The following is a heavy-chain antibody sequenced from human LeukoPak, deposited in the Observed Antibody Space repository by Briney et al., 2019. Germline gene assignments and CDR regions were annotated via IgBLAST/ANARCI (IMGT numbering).Heavy chain of an antibody. Sequence: ASVKVSCKASGYTFTGHYLQWVRQAPGQGLEWMGWLNPKSGGTNLAQKFQGRVTMTRDTSMGTAYMELSRLTSDDTAVYYCARDRRGSPPYYFDYWGQGTLVTVSS. CDR3: ARDRRGSPPYYFDY. V-gene: IGHV1-2*02. J-gene: IGHJ4*02. D-gene: IGHD1-26*01. CDR2: LNPKSGGT. CDR1: GYTFTGHY.